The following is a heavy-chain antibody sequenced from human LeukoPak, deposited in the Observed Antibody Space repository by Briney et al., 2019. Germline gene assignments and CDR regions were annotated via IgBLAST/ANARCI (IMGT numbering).Heavy chain of an antibody. V-gene: IGHV3-64D*06. CDR2: LSSNGGYT. CDR3: MKTYGMGSSSN. CDR1: GFTFSSYA. Sequence: PGGFLKLSCSAFGFTFSSYAMHWVRQAPGKGLEYVSGLSSNGGYTYYADSVKDRFIISRDKSKNTLYLQISSLRAEDTAVYYCMKTYGMGSSSNWGQGTLVTVSS. J-gene: IGHJ4*02. D-gene: IGHD3-10*01.